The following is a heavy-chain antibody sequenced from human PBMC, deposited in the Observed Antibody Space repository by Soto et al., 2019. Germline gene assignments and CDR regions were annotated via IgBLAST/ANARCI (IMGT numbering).Heavy chain of an antibody. CDR3: ARNLSPRKAAAGNFSQYGMDV. J-gene: IGHJ6*02. CDR2: IDPSDSYT. D-gene: IGHD6-13*01. CDR1: GYSFTSYW. Sequence: GESLKISCKGSGYSFTSYWISWVRQMPGKGLEWMGRIDPSDSYTNYSPSFQGHVTISADKSISTAYLQWSSLKASDTAMYYCARNLSPRKAAAGNFSQYGMDVWGQGPTVTVSS. V-gene: IGHV5-10-1*01.